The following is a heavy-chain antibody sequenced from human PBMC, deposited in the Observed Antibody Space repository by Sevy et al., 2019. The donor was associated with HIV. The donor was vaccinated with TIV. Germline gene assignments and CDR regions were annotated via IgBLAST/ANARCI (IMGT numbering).Heavy chain of an antibody. CDR2: ISYHGRAK. D-gene: IGHD3-9*01. CDR3: AKDFTGYNGMDV. V-gene: IGHV3-30*04. CDR1: GITFGTSA. Sequence: GGSLDLSAVFPGITFGTSARHGFGRAPGKGRGGGAFISYHGRAKFYADSVKGRSTISRDNSKNILYLQMISLRAEDTAVYYCAKDFTGYNGMDVWGQGTMVTVSS. J-gene: IGHJ6*02.